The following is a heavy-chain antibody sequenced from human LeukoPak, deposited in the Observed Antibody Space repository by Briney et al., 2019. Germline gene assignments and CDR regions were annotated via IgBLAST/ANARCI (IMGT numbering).Heavy chain of an antibody. CDR1: GYTFTSYD. Sequence: ASVKVSCKASGYTFTSYDINWVRQATGQGLEWMGWMNPNSGNTGYAQKFQGRVTMTRNTSISTAYTELSSLRSEDTAVYYCARGVGSPAVTTWGNWFDPWGHGTLVTVSS. CDR2: MNPNSGNT. CDR3: ARGVGSPAVTTWGNWFDP. J-gene: IGHJ5*02. V-gene: IGHV1-8*01. D-gene: IGHD4-17*01.